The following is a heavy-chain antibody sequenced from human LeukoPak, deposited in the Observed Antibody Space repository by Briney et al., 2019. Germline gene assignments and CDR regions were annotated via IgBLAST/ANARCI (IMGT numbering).Heavy chain of an antibody. Sequence: PGGSLRLSCAASGFTFSNYAMMWVRQAPGKRLEWVSSITGSGDGTYYADSVRGRFTISRDNSDNTLYLQLNSLRAEDTAVYFCVKGFVHPTYYFDYWGQGTLVTVSS. D-gene: IGHD3-10*01. CDR1: GFTFSNYA. V-gene: IGHV3-23*01. J-gene: IGHJ4*02. CDR2: ITGSGDGT. CDR3: VKGFVHPTYYFDY.